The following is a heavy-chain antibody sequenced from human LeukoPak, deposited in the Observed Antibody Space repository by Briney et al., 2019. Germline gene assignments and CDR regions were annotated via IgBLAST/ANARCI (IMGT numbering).Heavy chain of an antibody. Sequence: GGSLRLSCAASGFSFSTYSMNWVRQAPGKGLEWVSSISSSSIYTYYADSVEGRFTISRDSAENSLYLQMNSLRAEDTAVYYCARAGETSGNVPDYWGQGTLVTVSS. J-gene: IGHJ4*02. CDR3: ARAGETSGNVPDY. CDR2: ISSSSIYT. V-gene: IGHV3-21*01. D-gene: IGHD1-1*01. CDR1: GFSFSTYS.